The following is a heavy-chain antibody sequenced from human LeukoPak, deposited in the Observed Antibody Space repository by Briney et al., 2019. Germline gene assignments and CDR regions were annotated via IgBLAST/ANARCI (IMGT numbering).Heavy chain of an antibody. Sequence: SVRVSCKASGGTFSSYAISWVRQAPGQGLEWMGGIIPIFGTANYAQKFQGRVTITADESTSTAYMELSSLRSEDTAVYYCARGSEGGSYYNWFDPWGQGTLVTVSS. CDR3: ARGSEGGSYYNWFDP. CDR1: GGTFSSYA. V-gene: IGHV1-69*13. J-gene: IGHJ5*02. D-gene: IGHD1-26*01. CDR2: IIPIFGTA.